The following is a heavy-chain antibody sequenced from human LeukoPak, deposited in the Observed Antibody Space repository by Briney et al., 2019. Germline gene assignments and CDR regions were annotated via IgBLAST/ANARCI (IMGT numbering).Heavy chain of an antibody. CDR1: GGSFSCYY. J-gene: IGHJ5*02. Sequence: PSETLSLTCAVYGGSFSCYYWSWIRQPPGKGLEWIGEINHSGSTNYNPSLKSRVTISVDTSKNQFSLKLSSVTAADTAVYYCARQKDFWGFNWFDPWGQGTLVTVSS. V-gene: IGHV4-34*01. D-gene: IGHD3-3*01. CDR2: INHSGST. CDR3: ARQKDFWGFNWFDP.